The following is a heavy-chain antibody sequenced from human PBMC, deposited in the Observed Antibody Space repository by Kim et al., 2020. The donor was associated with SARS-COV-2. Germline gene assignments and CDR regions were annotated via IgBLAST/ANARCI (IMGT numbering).Heavy chain of an antibody. CDR3: ARGAGSEWDIQDAFDI. D-gene: IGHD1-26*01. CDR1: GFTFSDYY. V-gene: IGHV3-11*05. CDR2: ISSSSSYT. J-gene: IGHJ3*02. Sequence: GGSLRLSCAASGFTFSDYYMSWIRQAPGKGLEWVSYISSSSSYTNYADSVKGRFTISRDNAKNSLYLQMNSLRADDTAVYYCARGAGSEWDIQDAFDIWGQGTMVTVSS.